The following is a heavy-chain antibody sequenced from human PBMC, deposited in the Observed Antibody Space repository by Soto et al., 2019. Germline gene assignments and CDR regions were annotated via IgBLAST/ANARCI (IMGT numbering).Heavy chain of an antibody. CDR2: IYWDDDK. Sequence: QITLKESGPTLVKPTQTLTLTCTFSGFSLSTSRVGVGWIRQPPGKALEWLALIYWDDDKRYSPSLKTRLTITKDNSKNQVVLTMTNMDPVDTATYYCAPYRIFGDYMYYFDSWGQGTLVTVSS. D-gene: IGHD4-17*01. CDR3: APYRIFGDYMYYFDS. CDR1: GFSLSTSRVG. J-gene: IGHJ4*02. V-gene: IGHV2-5*02.